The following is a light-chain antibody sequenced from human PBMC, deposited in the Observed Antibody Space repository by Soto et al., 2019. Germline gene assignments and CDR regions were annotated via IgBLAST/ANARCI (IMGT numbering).Light chain of an antibody. V-gene: IGLV4-60*02. J-gene: IGLJ3*02. CDR3: ETWYSNTHKV. Sequence: QLVLTQSSSASASLGSSVTLTCILSSGHSTYIIAWHQQQPGKAPRFLMTLDRSGSYNRGNGVPDRFSGSSSGADRYLTNSNLQVEDEGDYYCETWYSNTHKVFGGGTKRTVL. CDR2: LDRSGSY. CDR1: SGHSTYI.